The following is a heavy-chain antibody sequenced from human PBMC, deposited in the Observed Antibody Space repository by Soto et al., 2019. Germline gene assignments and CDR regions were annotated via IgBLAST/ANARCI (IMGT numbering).Heavy chain of an antibody. Sequence: GGSLRLSCAASGFTFDDYAMHWVRQAPGKGLEWVSGISWNSGSIGYADSVKGRFTISRDNAKNSLYLQMNSLRAEDTALYYCAKGTSEIVVVITHDAFDIWGQGT. J-gene: IGHJ3*02. CDR3: AKGTSEIVVVITHDAFDI. CDR2: ISWNSGSI. D-gene: IGHD3-22*01. V-gene: IGHV3-9*01. CDR1: GFTFDDYA.